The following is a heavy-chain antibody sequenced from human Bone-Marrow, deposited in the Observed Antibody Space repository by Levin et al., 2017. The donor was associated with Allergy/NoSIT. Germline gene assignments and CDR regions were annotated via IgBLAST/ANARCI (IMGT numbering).Heavy chain of an antibody. CDR2: IYPGDSDT. D-gene: IGHD6-13*01. CDR3: ARSYYKSSSWYVYFQH. V-gene: IGHV5-51*01. Sequence: GESLKISCKGSGYSFTSYWIGWVRQMPGKGLEWMGIIYPGDSDTRYSPSFQGQVTISADKSISTAYLQWSSLKASDTAMYYCARSYYKSSSWYVYFQHWGQGTLVTVSS. CDR1: GYSFTSYW. J-gene: IGHJ1*01.